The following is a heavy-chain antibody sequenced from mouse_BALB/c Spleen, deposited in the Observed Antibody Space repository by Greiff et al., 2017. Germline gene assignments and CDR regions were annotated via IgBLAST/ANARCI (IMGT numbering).Heavy chain of an antibody. CDR1: GFAFSSYD. V-gene: IGHV5-12-1*01. CDR2: ISSGGGST. J-gene: IGHJ3*01. D-gene: IGHD2-4*01. Sequence: EVQGVESGGGLVKPGGSLKLSCAASGFAFSSYDMSWVRQTPEKRLEWVAYISSGGGSTYYPDTVKGRFTISRDNAKNTLYLQMSSLKSEDTAMYYGARGGGLRREAWFAYWGQGTLVTVSA. CDR3: ARGGGLRREAWFAY.